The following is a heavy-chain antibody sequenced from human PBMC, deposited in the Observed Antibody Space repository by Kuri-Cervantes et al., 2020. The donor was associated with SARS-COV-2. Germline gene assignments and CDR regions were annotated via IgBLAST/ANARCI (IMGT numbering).Heavy chain of an antibody. CDR2: IYPGDSDT. D-gene: IGHD6-19*01. Sequence: GESLKISCKGSGYSFTSYWIGWVRQMPGKGLEWMGIIYPGDSDTRYSPSFQGQVTIPADKSISTAYLQWSSLKASDTAMYYFARPDMGSSGWPDAFDIWGQGTMVTVSS. V-gene: IGHV5-51*01. CDR3: ARPDMGSSGWPDAFDI. CDR1: GYSFTSYW. J-gene: IGHJ3*02.